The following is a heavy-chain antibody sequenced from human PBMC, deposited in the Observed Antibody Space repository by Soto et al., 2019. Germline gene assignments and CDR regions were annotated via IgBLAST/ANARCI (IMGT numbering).Heavy chain of an antibody. CDR1: GGTFSSYT. CDR2: IIPILGIA. V-gene: IGHV1-69*08. J-gene: IGHJ6*02. D-gene: IGHD3-9*01. CDR3: AREDDILTGYYPDGGGMDV. Sequence: QVQLVQSGAEVKKPGSSVKVSCEASGGTFSSYTISWVRQAPGQGLEWMGRIIPILGIANYAQKFQGRVTITADKSTSTAYMELSSLRSEDTAVYYCAREDDILTGYYPDGGGMDVWGQGTTVTVSS.